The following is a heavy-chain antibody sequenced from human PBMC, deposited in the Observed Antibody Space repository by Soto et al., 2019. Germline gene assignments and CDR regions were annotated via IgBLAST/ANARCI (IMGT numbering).Heavy chain of an antibody. CDR2: IYYSGST. CDR1: GGSISSSSYY. D-gene: IGHD3-3*01. Sequence: SETLSLTCTVSGGSISSSSYYWGWIRQPPGKGLEWIGYIYYSGSTNYNPSLKSRVTISVDTSKNQFSLKLGSVTAADTAVYYCARAVYDFWSGYYSYYYYGMDVWGQGTTVTVSS. J-gene: IGHJ6*02. V-gene: IGHV4-61*05. CDR3: ARAVYDFWSGYYSYYYYGMDV.